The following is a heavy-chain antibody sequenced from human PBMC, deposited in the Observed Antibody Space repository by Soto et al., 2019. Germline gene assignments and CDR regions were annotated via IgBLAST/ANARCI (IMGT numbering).Heavy chain of an antibody. CDR3: ARTLNNWNYLVY. CDR2: IYYSGST. J-gene: IGHJ4*02. V-gene: IGHV4-39*01. CDR1: GGSISSSSYY. D-gene: IGHD1-20*01. Sequence: PSETLSLTCTVSGGSISSSSYYWGWIRQPPGKGLEWIGSIYYSGSTYYNPSLKSRVTISVDTSKNQFSLKLSSVTAADTAVYYCARTLNNWNYLVYWGPGTLVTVSS.